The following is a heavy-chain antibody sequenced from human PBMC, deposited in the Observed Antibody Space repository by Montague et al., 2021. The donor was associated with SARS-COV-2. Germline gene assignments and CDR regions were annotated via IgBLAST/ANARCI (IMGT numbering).Heavy chain of an antibody. J-gene: IGHJ4*02. V-gene: IGHV4-59*01. CDR2: ISHSGST. D-gene: IGHD5-24*01. Sequence: SETLSLTCSVSSGSISDYYWSWIRQPPGEGLEWIGYISHSGSTNYNPSLKSRVTMSLDMSKNDFSLTLNSVTAADTAVYFCAGVKKDGFNWGLDYWGQGTLVTVSS. CDR1: SGSISDYY. CDR3: AGVKKDGFNWGLDY.